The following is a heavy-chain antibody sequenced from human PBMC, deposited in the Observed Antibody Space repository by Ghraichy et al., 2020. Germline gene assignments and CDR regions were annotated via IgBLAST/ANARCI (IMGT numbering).Heavy chain of an antibody. V-gene: IGHV1-18*01. CDR3: ARGGDRVAGYSSSWYGFQGDYYYGMDV. Sequence: VKVSCKASGYTFTSYGISWVRQAPGQGLEWMGWISAYNGNTNYAQKLQGRVTMTTDTSTSTAYMELRSLRSDDTAVYYCARGGDRVAGYSSSWYGFQGDYYYGMDVWGQGTTVTVSS. CDR2: ISAYNGNT. CDR1: GYTFTSYG. D-gene: IGHD6-13*01. J-gene: IGHJ6*02.